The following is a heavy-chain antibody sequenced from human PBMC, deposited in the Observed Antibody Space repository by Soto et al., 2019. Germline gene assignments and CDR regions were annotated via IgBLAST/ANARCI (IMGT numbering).Heavy chain of an antibody. D-gene: IGHD3-22*01. CDR1: GFIFSNYG. V-gene: IGHV3-30*18. J-gene: IGHJ4*02. Sequence: QVQLVESGGGVVQPGRSLRLSCVASGFIFSNYGLHWVRQAPGKGLEWVAVMSYDGSHKYYADSVKGRFTISRDNSKNTLYLQMNSLRAEDTAVYYCAKWHSSGYVYFDYWGQGTLVTVSS. CDR3: AKWHSSGYVYFDY. CDR2: MSYDGSHK.